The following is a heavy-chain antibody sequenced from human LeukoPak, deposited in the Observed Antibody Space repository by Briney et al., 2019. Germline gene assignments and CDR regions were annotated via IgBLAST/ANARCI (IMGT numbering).Heavy chain of an antibody. CDR2: INHSGST. D-gene: IGHD5-18*01. Sequence: KASETLSLTCAVYGGSFSGYYWSWIRQPPGKGLEWIGEINHSGSTNYNPSLKSRVTISVDTSKNQFSLKLSSVTAADTAVYYCARGGIQLWSNYFDYWGQGTLVTVSS. CDR1: GGSFSGYY. CDR3: ARGGIQLWSNYFDY. V-gene: IGHV4-34*01. J-gene: IGHJ4*02.